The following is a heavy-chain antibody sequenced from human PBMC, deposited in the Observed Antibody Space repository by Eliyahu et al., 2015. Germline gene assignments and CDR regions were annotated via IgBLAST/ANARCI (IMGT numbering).Heavy chain of an antibody. Sequence: EVQLVESGGGLVQPGGSLRXSCXXSGFTFGSYWMSWVRQAPGKGLEWVANIKQDGSEKYYVDSVKGRFTISRDNAKNSLYLQMNSLRAEDTAVYYCASGSGIDYWGQGTLVTVSS. CDR1: GFTFGSYW. J-gene: IGHJ4*02. CDR2: IKQDGSEK. CDR3: ASGSGIDY. D-gene: IGHD1-26*01. V-gene: IGHV3-7*01.